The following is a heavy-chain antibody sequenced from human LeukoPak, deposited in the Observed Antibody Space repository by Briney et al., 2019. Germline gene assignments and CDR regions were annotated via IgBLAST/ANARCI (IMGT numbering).Heavy chain of an antibody. CDR3: AREVYYFDSGLRDYFDY. D-gene: IGHD3-22*01. J-gene: IGHJ4*02. CDR1: GDSISSGSSY. CDR2: IYISGST. V-gene: IGHV4-61*02. Sequence: SQTLSLTCTVSGDSISSGSSYWSWLRQPAGKGLEWIGRIYISGSTNYNPSLKSLFTISVDTSKNQFSLKLSSVTAADTAVYYCAREVYYFDSGLRDYFDYWGQGTLVTVSS.